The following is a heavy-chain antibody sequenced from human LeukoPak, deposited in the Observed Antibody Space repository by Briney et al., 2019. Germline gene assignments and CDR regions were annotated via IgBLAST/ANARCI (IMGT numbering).Heavy chain of an antibody. CDR1: GFSFSSYE. CDR2: ISSSASTM. D-gene: IGHD6-19*01. J-gene: IGHJ4*02. CDR3: ARVPPLYSSGWYDY. Sequence: GGSLRLSCVASGFSFSSYEMTWVRQAPGKGLEWVSYISSSASTMYYADSVKGRFTISRDNAKNSLYLQMNSLRAEDTAVYYCARVPPLYSSGWYDYWGQGTLVTVSS. V-gene: IGHV3-48*03.